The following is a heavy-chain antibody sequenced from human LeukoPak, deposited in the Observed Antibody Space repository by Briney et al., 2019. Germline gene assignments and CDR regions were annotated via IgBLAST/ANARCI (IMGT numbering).Heavy chain of an antibody. CDR3: ATLDGDFDY. Sequence: GASVKVSCKASGYTFTGYYMHWVRQAPGQGLEWMGWINPNSGGTIYAQKFQGRVTMTEDTSTDTAYMELSSLRSEDTAVYYCATLDGDFDYWGQGTLVTVSS. CDR1: GYTFTGYY. CDR2: INPNSGGT. D-gene: IGHD2-2*03. V-gene: IGHV1-2*02. J-gene: IGHJ4*02.